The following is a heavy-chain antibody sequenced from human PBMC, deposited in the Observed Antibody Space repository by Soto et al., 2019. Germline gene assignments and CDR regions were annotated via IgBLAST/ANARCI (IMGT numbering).Heavy chain of an antibody. J-gene: IGHJ4*02. Sequence: QVQFQHWGAGLLKPSETVSLTCAVNGGAFSDYHWTWIRQAPGNGLEWIGEVNHFGTTKYNPSLQDRVTTSVDTSKNLFALNLTSVTAADTALYYCARGRGPTRRSQPYFDHWGQGALVSVSS. CDR3: ARGRGPTRRSQPYFDH. D-gene: IGHD2-2*01. CDR1: GGAFSDYH. CDR2: VNHFGTT. V-gene: IGHV4-34*02.